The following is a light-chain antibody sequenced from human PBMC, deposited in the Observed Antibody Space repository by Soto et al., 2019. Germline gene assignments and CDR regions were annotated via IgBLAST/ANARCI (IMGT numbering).Light chain of an antibody. CDR1: SSDVGGYNY. J-gene: IGLJ1*01. Sequence: QSALTQPASVSGSPGQSITISCTGTSSDVGGYNYVSWYQQHPGKAPKLMIYDVSNRPSGVSNRFSGSKSGSTASLTISGLQAEDEADYYCRSYTSSSTYVFGTGTKLTVL. CDR2: DVS. V-gene: IGLV2-14*01. CDR3: RSYTSSSTYV.